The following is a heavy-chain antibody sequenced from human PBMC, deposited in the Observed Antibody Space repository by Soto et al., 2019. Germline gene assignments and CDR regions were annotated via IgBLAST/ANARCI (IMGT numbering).Heavy chain of an antibody. CDR1: GYTFTSYG. J-gene: IGHJ4*02. CDR2: ISAYNGNK. V-gene: IGHV1-18*01. D-gene: IGHD4-4*01. CDR3: ARGVTPYYFDY. Sequence: GASVKVSCKASGYTFTSYGISWVRQAPGQRLEWMGWISAYNGNKKYAQKLQGRVTMTTDTSTSTAYMELRSLRSDDTAVYYCARGVTPYYFDYWGQGTLVTVSS.